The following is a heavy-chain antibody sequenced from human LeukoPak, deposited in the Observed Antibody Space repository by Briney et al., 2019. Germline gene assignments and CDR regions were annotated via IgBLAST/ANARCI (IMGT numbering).Heavy chain of an antibody. CDR1: GGTFSSYA. J-gene: IGHJ4*02. V-gene: IGHV1-69*04. CDR2: IIPILGIA. D-gene: IGHD2-2*01. CDR3: ASPQTNHCSSTSCPGAFDY. Sequence: SVKVSCKASGGTFSSYAISWVRQAPGQGLEWMGRIIPILGIANYAQKFQGRVTITADKSTSTAYMELSSLRSEDTAVYYCASPQTNHCSSTSCPGAFDYWGQGTLVTVSS.